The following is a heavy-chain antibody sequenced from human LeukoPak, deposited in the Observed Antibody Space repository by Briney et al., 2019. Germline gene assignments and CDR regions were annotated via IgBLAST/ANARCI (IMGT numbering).Heavy chain of an antibody. CDR1: GYTFTTYD. CDR2: MNPNSGNT. V-gene: IGHV1-8*01. Sequence: ASVKVSCKASGYTFTTYDINWVRQATGQGLEWMGWMNPNSGNTGYAQKFQGRVTMTEDTSTDTAYMELSSLRSEDTAVYYCATEVHILTGYSFDYWGQGTLVTVSS. J-gene: IGHJ4*02. D-gene: IGHD3-9*01. CDR3: ATEVHILTGYSFDY.